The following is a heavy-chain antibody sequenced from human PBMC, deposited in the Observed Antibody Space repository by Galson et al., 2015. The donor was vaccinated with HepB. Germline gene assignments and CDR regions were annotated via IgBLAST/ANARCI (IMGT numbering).Heavy chain of an antibody. CDR3: ARAGGDYYYYYGMDV. Sequence: SLRLSCAASGFTFSSYEMNWVRQAPGKGLEWVSYISSSGSTIYYADSVKGRFTISRDNAKNSLYLQMNSLRAEDTAVYYCARAGGDYYYYYGMDVWGQGTTVTVSS. J-gene: IGHJ6*02. D-gene: IGHD3-16*01. CDR1: GFTFSSYE. CDR2: ISSSGSTI. V-gene: IGHV3-48*03.